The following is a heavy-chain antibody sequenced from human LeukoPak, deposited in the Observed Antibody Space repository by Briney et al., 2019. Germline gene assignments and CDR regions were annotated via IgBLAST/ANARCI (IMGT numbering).Heavy chain of an antibody. CDR1: GGTFSSYA. J-gene: IGHJ5*02. CDR3: ARGKNKRIAVAGFDP. Sequence: ASVKGSCKASGGTFSSYAISWVRQAPGQGLEWMGRIIPILGIANYAQKFQGRVTMTRNTSISTAYMELSSLRSEDTAVYYCARGKNKRIAVAGFDPWGQGTLVTVSS. D-gene: IGHD6-19*01. V-gene: IGHV1-69*04. CDR2: IIPILGIA.